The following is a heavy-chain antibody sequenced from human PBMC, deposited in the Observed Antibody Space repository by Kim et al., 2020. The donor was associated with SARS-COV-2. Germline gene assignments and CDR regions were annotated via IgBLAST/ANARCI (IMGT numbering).Heavy chain of an antibody. J-gene: IGHJ4*02. CDR1: GYSFTSYW. Sequence: GESLKISCKGSGYSFTSYWIGWVRQMPGKGLEWMGIIYPGDSDTRYSPSFQGQVTISADKSISTAYLQWSSLKASDTAMYYCARRRGVVPADGEIDYWGQGTLVTVSS. CDR3: ARRRGVVPADGEIDY. D-gene: IGHD2-2*01. CDR2: IYPGDSDT. V-gene: IGHV5-51*01.